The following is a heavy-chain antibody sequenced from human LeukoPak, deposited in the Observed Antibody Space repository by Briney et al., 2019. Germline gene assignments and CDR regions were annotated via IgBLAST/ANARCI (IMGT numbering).Heavy chain of an antibody. Sequence: PGGSLRLSCAASGSTFTSYAMSWVRQAPGKGLEWVSSISDSSGHTYYADSVRGRFTISRDNSKNTVFLQMNSLRAEDTAIYYCAKDGVWQSYYFDYWGQGTLVTVSS. J-gene: IGHJ4*02. CDR2: ISDSSGHT. D-gene: IGHD6-19*01. V-gene: IGHV3-23*01. CDR1: GSTFTSYA. CDR3: AKDGVWQSYYFDY.